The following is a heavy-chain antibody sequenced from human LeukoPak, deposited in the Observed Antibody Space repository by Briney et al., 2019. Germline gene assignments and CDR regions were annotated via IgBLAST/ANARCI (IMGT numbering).Heavy chain of an antibody. Sequence: GGSLRLSCAASGLTFSDYSMNWVRQAPGKGLEWISYMSSSSNTIHYADSVKGRFTISRDNAKNSLFLQMDSLRVEDTAVYYCTRGVRWELLFNFWGQGSLVIVSS. CDR1: GLTFSDYS. CDR3: TRGVRWELLFNF. CDR2: MSSSSNTI. D-gene: IGHD1-26*01. V-gene: IGHV3-48*04. J-gene: IGHJ4*02.